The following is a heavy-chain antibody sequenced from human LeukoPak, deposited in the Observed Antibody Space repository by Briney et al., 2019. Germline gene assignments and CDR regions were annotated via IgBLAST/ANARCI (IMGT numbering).Heavy chain of an antibody. J-gene: IGHJ6*03. CDR3: GGGDNYYYYRDV. CDR2: IYYSGST. V-gene: IGHV4-59*11. Sequence: SETLSLTCTVSGGSISSHYWSWIRQPPGKGLEWIGYIYYSGSTNYNPSLKSRVTISVDTSKNQFSLKLSSVTAADTAVYYGGGGDNYYYYRDVGEKGTRVTVSS. D-gene: IGHD2-21*02. CDR1: GGSISSHY.